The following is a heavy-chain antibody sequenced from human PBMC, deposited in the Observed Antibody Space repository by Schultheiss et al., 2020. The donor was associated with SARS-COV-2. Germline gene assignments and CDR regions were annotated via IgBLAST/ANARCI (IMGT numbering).Heavy chain of an antibody. CDR1: GFTFSSYG. J-gene: IGHJ6*02. CDR3: ARALVAVPAAIGSYYYGMAV. V-gene: IGHV3-33*01. Sequence: GESLKISCAASGFTFSSYGMHWVRQTPGKGLEWMALIWHDGSNKYYADSVKGRFSISRDNSKNTLYLQMNSLRAEDTAVYYCARALVAVPAAIGSYYYGMAVWGQGTTVTVSS. D-gene: IGHD2-2*01. CDR2: IWHDGSNK.